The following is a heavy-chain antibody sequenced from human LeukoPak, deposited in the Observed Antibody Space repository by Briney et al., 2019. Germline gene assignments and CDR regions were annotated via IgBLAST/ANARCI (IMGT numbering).Heavy chain of an antibody. D-gene: IGHD1-7*01. CDR2: INHSGST. V-gene: IGHV4-34*01. CDR3: ARARGYNWNYDALDY. Sequence: SETLSLTCAVYGGSFSGYYWSWIRQPPGKGLEWIGEINHSGSTNYNPSLKSRVTISVDTSKNQFSLRLSSVTPEDTAVYYCARARGYNWNYDALDYWGQGTLVTVSS. CDR1: GGSFSGYY. J-gene: IGHJ4*02.